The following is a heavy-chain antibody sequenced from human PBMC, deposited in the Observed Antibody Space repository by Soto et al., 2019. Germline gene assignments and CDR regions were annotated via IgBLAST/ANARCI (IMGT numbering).Heavy chain of an antibody. CDR3: AKYLSRDYSPYYFDY. J-gene: IGHJ4*02. Sequence: PGGSLRLSCAASGFTFSSYAMSWVRQAPGKGLEWVSAISGSGGSTYYADSVEGRFTISRDNSKNTLYLQMNSLRAEDTAVYYCAKYLSRDYSPYYFDYWGQGTLVTVSS. V-gene: IGHV3-23*01. CDR2: ISGSGGST. D-gene: IGHD4-4*01. CDR1: GFTFSSYA.